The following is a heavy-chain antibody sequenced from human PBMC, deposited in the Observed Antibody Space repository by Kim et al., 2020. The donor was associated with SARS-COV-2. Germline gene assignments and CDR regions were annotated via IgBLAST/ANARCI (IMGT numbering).Heavy chain of an antibody. Sequence: GGSLRLSCAASGFTFSDYYMSWIRQAPGKGLEWVSYISSSSSYTNYADSVKGRFTISRDNAKNSLYLQMNSLRAEDTAVYYCARVKMATTQDFDYWGQGTLVTVSS. CDR1: GFTFSDYY. CDR2: ISSSSSYT. J-gene: IGHJ4*02. CDR3: ARVKMATTQDFDY. V-gene: IGHV3-11*05. D-gene: IGHD5-12*01.